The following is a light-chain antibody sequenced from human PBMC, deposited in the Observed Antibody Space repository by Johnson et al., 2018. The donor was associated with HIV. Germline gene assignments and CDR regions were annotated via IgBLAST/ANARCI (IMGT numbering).Light chain of an antibody. J-gene: IGLJ1*01. CDR3: EAWVSSLSGA. V-gene: IGLV1-51*01. CDR1: SSNIGNNY. CDR2: DNN. Sequence: QSVLTQPPSVSAAPGQKVTISCSGSSSNIGNNYVSWYQQLPGTAPKLLIYDNNKLPSGIPDLFSGSKSGTSATLGITGLQTGDEADYYCEAWVSSLSGAFRTGIKVPVL.